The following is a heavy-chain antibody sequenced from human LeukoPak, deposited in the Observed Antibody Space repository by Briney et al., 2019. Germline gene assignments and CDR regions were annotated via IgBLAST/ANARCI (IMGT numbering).Heavy chain of an antibody. D-gene: IGHD5/OR15-5a*01. CDR1: GFIFSSNW. CDR3: ARTPREVYYFDY. J-gene: IGHJ4*02. CDR2: IKQDGSEK. Sequence: GGSLRLSCAASGFIFSSNWMSWVRQAPGKGLEWVASIKQDGSEKHYVDSVKGRLTISRDNAKKSLYLQMNSLRAEDTAVYYCARTPREVYYFDYWGQGTLVTVSS. V-gene: IGHV3-7*01.